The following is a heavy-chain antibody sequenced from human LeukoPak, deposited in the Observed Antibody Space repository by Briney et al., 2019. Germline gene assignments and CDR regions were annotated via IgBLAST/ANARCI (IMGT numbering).Heavy chain of an antibody. Sequence: PGRSLRLSCAASGFTFSSYGMHWVRQAPGKGLEWVAVIWYDGSNKYYADSVKGRFTISRDNSKNTLYLQMNSLRAEDTAVYYCARGPLGLYSRYCSSTSCYVFYYWGQGTLVTVSS. CDR3: ARGPLGLYSRYCSSTSCYVFYY. CDR1: GFTFSSYG. D-gene: IGHD2-2*01. CDR2: IWYDGSNK. J-gene: IGHJ4*02. V-gene: IGHV3-33*01.